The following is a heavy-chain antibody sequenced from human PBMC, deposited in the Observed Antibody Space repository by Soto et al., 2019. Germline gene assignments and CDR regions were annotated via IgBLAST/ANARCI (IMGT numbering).Heavy chain of an antibody. J-gene: IGHJ5*02. V-gene: IGHV4-59*08. CDR3: VRQGGDYGDPNWFDP. CDR2: IYYSGST. CDR1: GGSISSYY. Sequence: PSETLSLTCTVSGGSISSYYWSWIRQPPGKGLEWIGYIYYSGSTNYNPSLKSRVTISVDTSKNQFSLKLSSVTAADTAVYYCVRQGGDYGDPNWFDPWGQGTLVTVSS. D-gene: IGHD4-17*01.